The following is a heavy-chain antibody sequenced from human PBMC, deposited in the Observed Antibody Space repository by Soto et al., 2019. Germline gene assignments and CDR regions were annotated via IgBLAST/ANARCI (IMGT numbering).Heavy chain of an antibody. Sequence: VGSLRLSCAASGFTFSDHYMDWVRQAPGKGLEWVGRTRNKANSYTTEYAASVKGRFTISRDDSKNSLYLQMNSLKTEDTAVYYCARTTGTTRFFDYWGQGTLVTVS. CDR1: GFTFSDHY. CDR2: TRNKANSYTT. J-gene: IGHJ4*02. V-gene: IGHV3-72*01. CDR3: ARTTGTTRFFDY. D-gene: IGHD1-1*01.